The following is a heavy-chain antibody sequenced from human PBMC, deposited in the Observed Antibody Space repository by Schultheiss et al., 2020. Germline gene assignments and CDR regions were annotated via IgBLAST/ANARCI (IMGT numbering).Heavy chain of an antibody. CDR1: GDSIRSYY. CDR2: IYYSGTT. V-gene: IGHV4-59*01. J-gene: IGHJ6*02. Sequence: SETLSLTCTVSGDSIRSYYWSWIRQPPGKGLEWIGYIYYSGTTNYNPSLKSRVRISVDTSKNQFSLKLSFVTAADTAVYYCARLKFYYDSSGYYVHYAIDVWSQGTTVTVSS. CDR3: ARLKFYYDSSGYYVHYAIDV. D-gene: IGHD3-22*01.